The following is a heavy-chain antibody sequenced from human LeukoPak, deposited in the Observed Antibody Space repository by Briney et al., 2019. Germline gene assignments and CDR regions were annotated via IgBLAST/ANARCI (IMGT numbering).Heavy chain of an antibody. CDR1: GGSISSYY. CDR3: ASSSIAARAPLDY. D-gene: IGHD6-6*01. Sequence: SQTLSLTCTVSGGSISSYYWSWIRQPPGKGLEWIGYIYYSGSTNYNPSLKSRVTISVDTSKNQFSLKLSSVTAADTAVYYCASSSIAARAPLDYWGQGTLVTVSS. CDR2: IYYSGST. J-gene: IGHJ4*02. V-gene: IGHV4-59*01.